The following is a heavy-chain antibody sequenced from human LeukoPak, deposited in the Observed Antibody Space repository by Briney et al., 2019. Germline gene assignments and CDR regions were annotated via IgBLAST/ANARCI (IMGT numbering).Heavy chain of an antibody. D-gene: IGHD5-18*01. CDR2: ISGSSRPI. V-gene: IGHV3-48*01. CDR1: GFTFSSYS. Sequence: SGGSLRLSCAASGFTFSSYSMNWVRQAPGRGLEWVSYISGSSRPIYYADSVEGRFTISRDNAKNSLYLQMNSLRAEDTAVYYCARDYSYGFLNWGQGTLVTVSS. CDR3: ARDYSYGFLN. J-gene: IGHJ4*02.